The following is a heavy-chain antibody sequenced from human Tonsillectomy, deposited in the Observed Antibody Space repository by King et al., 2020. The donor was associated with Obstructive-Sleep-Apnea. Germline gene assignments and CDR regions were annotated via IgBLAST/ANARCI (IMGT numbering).Heavy chain of an antibody. D-gene: IGHD3-3*01. Sequence: QLVQSGAEVKKPGESLRISCKGSGYSFTSYWISWERQMPGKVLEWLGRLDPSDSYTNYCPSFQGNVTISADKAISPAYLQWSSLKASDTAMYYCARLPPYDLGRMDVWGQGTTVTVSS. V-gene: IGHV5-10-1*03. CDR3: ARLPPYDLGRMDV. CDR1: GYSFTSYW. J-gene: IGHJ6*02. CDR2: LDPSDSYT.